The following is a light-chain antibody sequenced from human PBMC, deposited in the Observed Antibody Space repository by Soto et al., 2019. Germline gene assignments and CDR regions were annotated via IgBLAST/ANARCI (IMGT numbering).Light chain of an antibody. Sequence: QSVLTQPPSVSGAPGQRVTISCTGSSSNIGGGYDVHWYQQLPGTAPKLLIYGNSNRPSGGPDRFSGSTSGTSASLAITGLQAEDEADYYCQSYDSSLSGSVFGGATKLPVL. J-gene: IGLJ2*01. CDR1: SSNIGGGYD. CDR2: GNS. V-gene: IGLV1-40*01. CDR3: QSYDSSLSGSV.